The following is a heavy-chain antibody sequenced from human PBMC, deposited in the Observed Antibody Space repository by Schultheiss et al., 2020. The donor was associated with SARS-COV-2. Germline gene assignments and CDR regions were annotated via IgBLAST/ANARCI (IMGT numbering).Heavy chain of an antibody. CDR1: GFTFSSYA. V-gene: IGHV4-34*09. CDR3: ARGGVATDDGYYFDY. Sequence: LRLSCAASGFTFSSYAMSWVRQAPGKGLEWIGEINHSGSTNYNPSLKSLVTISVNTSKNQFSLKLSSVTAADTAVYYCARGGVATDDGYYFDYWGQGTLVTVSS. D-gene: IGHD5-12*01. CDR2: INHSGST. J-gene: IGHJ4*02.